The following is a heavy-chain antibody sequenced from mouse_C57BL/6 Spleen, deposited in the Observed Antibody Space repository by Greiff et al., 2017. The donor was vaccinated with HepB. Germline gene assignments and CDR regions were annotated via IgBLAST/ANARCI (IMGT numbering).Heavy chain of an antibody. V-gene: IGHV5-6*01. Sequence: EVNVVESGGDLVKPGGSLKLSCAASGFTFSSYGMSWVRQTPDKRLEWVATISSGGSYTYYPDSVKGRFTISRDNAKNTLYLQMSSLKSEDTAMYYCAREGITTVVATDYWGQGTTLTVSS. D-gene: IGHD1-1*01. CDR3: AREGITTVVATDY. CDR2: ISSGGSYT. J-gene: IGHJ2*01. CDR1: GFTFSSYG.